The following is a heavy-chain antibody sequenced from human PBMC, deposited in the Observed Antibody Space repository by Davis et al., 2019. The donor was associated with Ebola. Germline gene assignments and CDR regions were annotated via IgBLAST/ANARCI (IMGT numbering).Heavy chain of an antibody. CDR3: ARDNSNTHWPFYFDY. CDR1: GFTFSSHW. Sequence: GSLRLSCAASGFTFSSHWMNWVRQAPGKGLEWVANIKQDGSEKYYVDSVKGRFTISRDNAKNSLYLQMNSLRAEDTAVYYCARDNSNTHWPFYFDYWGQGTLVTVSS. J-gene: IGHJ4*02. V-gene: IGHV3-7*01. D-gene: IGHD2/OR15-2a*01. CDR2: IKQDGSEK.